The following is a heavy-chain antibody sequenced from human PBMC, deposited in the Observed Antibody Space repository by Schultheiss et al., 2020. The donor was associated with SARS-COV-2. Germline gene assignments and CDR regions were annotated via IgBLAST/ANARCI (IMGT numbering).Heavy chain of an antibody. V-gene: IGHV4-61*02. Sequence: SETLSLTCTVSGGSISSSSYYWGWIRQPAGKGLEWIGRIYTSGSTNYNPSLKSRVTMSVDTSKNQFSLKLSSVTAADTAVYYCASGERQNTAMVMSPSIGQFDYWGQGTLVTVSS. CDR2: IYTSGST. J-gene: IGHJ4*02. CDR1: GGSISSSSYY. D-gene: IGHD5-18*01. CDR3: ASGERQNTAMVMSPSIGQFDY.